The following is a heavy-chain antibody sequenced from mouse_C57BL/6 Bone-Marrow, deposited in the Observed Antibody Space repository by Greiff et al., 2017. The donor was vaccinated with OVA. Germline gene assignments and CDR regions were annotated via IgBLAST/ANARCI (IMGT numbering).Heavy chain of an antibody. V-gene: IGHV1-80*01. CDR2: LYPGDGDA. Sequence: QVQLQQSGAELVKPGASVKISCKASGYAFSSYWMNWVKQRPGKGLEWIGQLYPGDGDANYNGKFKGKATLTADKSSSTAYMQLSSLTSEDSAVYFCARSRGYDRGAMDYWGQGTSVTVSS. J-gene: IGHJ4*01. D-gene: IGHD2-3*01. CDR3: ARSRGYDRGAMDY. CDR1: GYAFSSYW.